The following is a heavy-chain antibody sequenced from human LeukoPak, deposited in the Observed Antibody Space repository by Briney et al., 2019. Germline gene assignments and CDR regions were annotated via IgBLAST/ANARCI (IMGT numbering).Heavy chain of an antibody. J-gene: IGHJ4*02. CDR3: ARDHYYGSGSFNYFDY. CDR2: ISSSSSYI. V-gene: IGHV3-21*01. Sequence: GGSLRLSCAASGFTFSSYSMNCVRQAPGKGLEWVSSISSSSSYIYYADSVKGRFTISRDNAKNSLYLQMNSLRAEDTAVYYCARDHYYGSGSFNYFDYWGQGTLVTVSS. D-gene: IGHD3-10*01. CDR1: GFTFSSYS.